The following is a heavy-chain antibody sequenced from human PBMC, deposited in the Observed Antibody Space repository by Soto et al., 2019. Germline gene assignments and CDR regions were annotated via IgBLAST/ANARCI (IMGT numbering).Heavy chain of an antibody. Sequence: GGSLRVSCAAPGFTVSTKYRSWVRQAPGKGLEWVSVIYSGGSTFYADSVRGRFTISRDNSKNTVNLQMNSLRAEDTAVYYCARDPWAADYWGQGTLVTVSS. CDR2: IYSGGST. CDR1: GFTVSTKY. V-gene: IGHV3-66*01. D-gene: IGHD3-16*01. J-gene: IGHJ4*02. CDR3: ARDPWAADY.